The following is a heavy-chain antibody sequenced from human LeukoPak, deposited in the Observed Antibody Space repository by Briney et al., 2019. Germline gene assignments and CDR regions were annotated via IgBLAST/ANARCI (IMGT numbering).Heavy chain of an antibody. Sequence: ASVKVSCTASGYTFTSYYMHWVRQAPGQGLEWMGIINPSGGSTSYAQKFQGRVTMTRDTSTSTVYMEPSSLRSEDTAVYYCARRCSGGSCYPYYYYGMDVWGQGTTVTVSS. D-gene: IGHD2-15*01. CDR2: INPSGGST. CDR3: ARRCSGGSCYPYYYYGMDV. CDR1: GYTFTSYY. J-gene: IGHJ6*02. V-gene: IGHV1-46*01.